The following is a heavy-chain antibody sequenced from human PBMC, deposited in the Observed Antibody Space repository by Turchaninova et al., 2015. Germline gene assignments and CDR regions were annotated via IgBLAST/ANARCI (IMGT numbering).Heavy chain of an antibody. CDR2: IKQDGSEK. J-gene: IGHJ5*02. Sequence: LHSWGGLVQPGGSLRLSCAASGFTFSSYWMSWVRQAPGKGLEWVANIKQDGSEKYYVDSVKGRFTFSRDNAKHALYLPLNSLRAEDTAVYSFARAERGVSIEGWFDPWGQGTLVTVSS. D-gene: IGHD2/OR15-2a*01. V-gene: IGHV3-7*03. CDR3: ARAERGVSIEGWFDP. CDR1: GFTFSSYW.